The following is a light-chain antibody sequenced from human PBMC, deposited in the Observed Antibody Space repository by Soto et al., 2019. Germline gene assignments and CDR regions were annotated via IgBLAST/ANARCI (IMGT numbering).Light chain of an antibody. V-gene: IGKV4-1*01. J-gene: IGKJ1*01. CDR2: WAS. CDR3: QQYYRPWT. Sequence: DIVMTQSPDSLAVSLGERATINCKSSQSVLYSSNNKNYLAWYQQKPGQPPKLLIYWASTRESGVPDRFSGSRSGTDFTLPISSLQAEDVAVYYCQQYYRPWTFGQGTKVEIK. CDR1: QSVLYSSNNKNY.